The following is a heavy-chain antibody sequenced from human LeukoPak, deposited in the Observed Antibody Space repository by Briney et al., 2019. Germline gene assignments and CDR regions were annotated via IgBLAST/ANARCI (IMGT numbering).Heavy chain of an antibody. CDR1: GGSISSSSYY. Sequence: SETLSLTCTVSGGSISSSSYYWGWIRQPPGKGLEWIGSIYYSGSTYYNPSLKSRVTISVDTSKNQFSPKLSSVTAADTAVYYCARLPMGGSSSWYRGNYYYMDVWGKGTTVTISS. CDR2: IYYSGST. D-gene: IGHD6-13*01. CDR3: ARLPMGGSSSWYRGNYYYMDV. J-gene: IGHJ6*03. V-gene: IGHV4-39*01.